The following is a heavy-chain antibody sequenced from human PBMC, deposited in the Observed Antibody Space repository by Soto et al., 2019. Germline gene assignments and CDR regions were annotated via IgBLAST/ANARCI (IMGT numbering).Heavy chain of an antibody. D-gene: IGHD2-15*01. CDR3: AREVRGGFTGIFDQ. CDR1: GDSISDYFY. CDR2: IYTDGTT. V-gene: IGHV4-4*07. J-gene: IGHJ4*02. Sequence: QEQLQGSGPGQVKPSETLSLTYTVSGDSISDYFYWSWIRQPAGKGLEWIGRIYTDGTTKYNPSLKSRVTLSLDKSKNQFSLRLSSVTAADTAVYYFAREVRGGFTGIFDQWGRGSRVTVSS.